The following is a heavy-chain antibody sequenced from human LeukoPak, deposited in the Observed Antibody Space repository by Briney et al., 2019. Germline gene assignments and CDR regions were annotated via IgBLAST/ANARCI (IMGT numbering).Heavy chain of an antibody. V-gene: IGHV3-23*01. CDR2: ISGGGGST. Sequence: GGSLRLSCAASGFTFSSNAMSWVRQAPGKGLEWVSAISGGGGSTYYADSVKGRLTIARYNSKNTLYLQMNSLRAEDTAVYYCAKDSRYCSSTSCYYYYYMDVWGKGTTVTVSS. CDR3: AKDSRYCSSTSCYYYYYMDV. D-gene: IGHD2-2*01. J-gene: IGHJ6*03. CDR1: GFTFSSNA.